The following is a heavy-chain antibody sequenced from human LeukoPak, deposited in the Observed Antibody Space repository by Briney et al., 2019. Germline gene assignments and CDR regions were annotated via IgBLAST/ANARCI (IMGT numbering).Heavy chain of an antibody. CDR3: AKVRYDSSGYQSPYFDY. J-gene: IGHJ4*02. D-gene: IGHD3-22*01. V-gene: IGHV3-30*04. Sequence: PGGSLRLSCAASGFTFSSYAMHWVRQAPGKGLEWVAVISYDGSNKYYADSVKGRFTISRDNSKNTLYLQMNSLRAEDTAVYYCAKVRYDSSGYQSPYFDYWGQGILVTVSS. CDR1: GFTFSSYA. CDR2: ISYDGSNK.